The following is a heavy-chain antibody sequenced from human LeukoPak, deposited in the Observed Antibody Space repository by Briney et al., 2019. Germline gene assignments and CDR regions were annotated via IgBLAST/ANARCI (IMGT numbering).Heavy chain of an antibody. Sequence: GGSLRLSCAASGFTFSSYAMSWVRQAPGKGLEWLSAISGSGGSTYYADSVKGRFTISRDNSKNTLYLQMNSLRAEDTAVYYCAKGNYYDSSGYLTFDYWGQGTLVTVSS. J-gene: IGHJ4*02. V-gene: IGHV3-23*01. CDR3: AKGNYYDSSGYLTFDY. D-gene: IGHD3-22*01. CDR1: GFTFSSYA. CDR2: ISGSGGST.